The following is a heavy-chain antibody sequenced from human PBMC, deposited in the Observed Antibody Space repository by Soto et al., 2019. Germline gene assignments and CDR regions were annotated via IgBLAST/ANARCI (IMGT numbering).Heavy chain of an antibody. CDR1: GGSISNYY. CDR2: IYNSGNT. D-gene: IGHD2-21*02. Sequence: QVQLQESGPGLVKPSETLSLTCTVSGGSISNYYWSWIRQPPGKGLEWIGYIYNSGNTKYNPSLNSRVTISVDTSKNQISLRLSSAAAADTAVYFCSRPNQGDYAFDIWGQGTLVTASS. V-gene: IGHV4-59*01. J-gene: IGHJ3*02. CDR3: SRPNQGDYAFDI.